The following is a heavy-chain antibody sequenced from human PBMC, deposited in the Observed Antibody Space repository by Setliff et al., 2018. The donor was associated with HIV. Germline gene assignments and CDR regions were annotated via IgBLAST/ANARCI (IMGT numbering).Heavy chain of an antibody. CDR1: GYSFTAYH. J-gene: IGHJ4*02. Sequence: ASVKVSCKASGYSFTAYHMHWVRQAPGQGLEWMRWINPNSGGTNYAQKFQGRVTMTRDTSIITAYMELSSLTSADTAVYYCARDTVKATFSDYWGQGTLVTVSS. CDR2: INPNSGGT. CDR3: ARDTVKATFSDY. D-gene: IGHD4-17*01. V-gene: IGHV1-2*02.